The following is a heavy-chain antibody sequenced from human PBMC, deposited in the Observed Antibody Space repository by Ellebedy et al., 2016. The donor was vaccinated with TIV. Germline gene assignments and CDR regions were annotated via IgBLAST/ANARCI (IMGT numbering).Heavy chain of an antibody. J-gene: IGHJ4*02. V-gene: IGHV3-72*01. CDR2: SRNKAKSYTT. CDR1: GFTFSDHY. Sequence: PGGSLRLSCAVSGFTFSDHYMDWVRLAPGKGPEWVGRSRNKAKSYTTDYAASVKGRFTISRDDSKNSLYLKMNSLKAEDTAIYYCARDTTSDYWGQGALVTVSS. CDR3: ARDTTSDY. D-gene: IGHD1-1*01.